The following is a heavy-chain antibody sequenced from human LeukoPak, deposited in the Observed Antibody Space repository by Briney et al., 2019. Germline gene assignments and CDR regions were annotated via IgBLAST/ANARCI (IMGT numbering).Heavy chain of an antibody. Sequence: GGSLILSCAASGFTFSSYWMSLVRQAPGKGLEVVSAISGSGGSTYYADSVKGRFTISRDNAKNTRYLEMHSLRAEDTAVYYCANEGDYHILNGYPRGIDYWGQGTLVTVSS. V-gene: IGHV3-23*01. CDR3: ANEGDYHILNGYPRGIDY. CDR2: ISGSGGST. J-gene: IGHJ4*02. D-gene: IGHD3-9*01. CDR1: GFTFSSYW.